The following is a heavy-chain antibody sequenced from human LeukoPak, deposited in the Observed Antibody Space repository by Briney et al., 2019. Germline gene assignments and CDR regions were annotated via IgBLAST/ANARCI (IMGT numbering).Heavy chain of an antibody. J-gene: IGHJ6*02. Sequence: ASVKVSCKASGYTFTRYYMHWVRHAPGQGLEGGGIINPSGCSTSCAQNFQERVTMSRDTSTSTVYMEVSSLRPEDTAVYHCARQDPESYCSSTSRYYYYYYGMDVWLQGTTITLS. D-gene: IGHD2-2*01. CDR1: GYTFTRYY. V-gene: IGHV1-46*01. CDR3: ARQDPESYCSSTSRYYYYYYGMDV. CDR2: INPSGCST.